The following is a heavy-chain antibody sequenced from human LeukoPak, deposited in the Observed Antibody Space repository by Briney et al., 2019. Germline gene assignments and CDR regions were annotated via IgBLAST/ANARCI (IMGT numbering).Heavy chain of an antibody. CDR1: GGSISSYY. Sequence: PSETLSLTCTVSGGSISSYYWSWIRQPPGKGLEWIGHIYYSGSTNYNPSLKSRVTISVDTSKNQSSLKLNSVTAADTAVYYCARVPPRSSGWYFFDYWGQGTLVTVSS. D-gene: IGHD6-19*01. CDR2: IYYSGST. V-gene: IGHV4-59*01. J-gene: IGHJ4*02. CDR3: ARVPPRSSGWYFFDY.